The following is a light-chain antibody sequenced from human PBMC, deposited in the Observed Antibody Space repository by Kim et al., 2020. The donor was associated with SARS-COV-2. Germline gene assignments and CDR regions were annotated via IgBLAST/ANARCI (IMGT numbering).Light chain of an antibody. CDR1: QSVSSSY. CDR3: QQYGSSSYT. V-gene: IGKV3-20*01. J-gene: IGKJ2*01. Sequence: EIVLTQSPGTLSLSPGERATLSCRASQSVSSSYLAWYQQKPGQPPRLLIYGASSRATGIPDRFSGSGSGTDFTLTISRLEPEDFAVYYCQQYGSSSYTFGQGTKLEI. CDR2: GAS.